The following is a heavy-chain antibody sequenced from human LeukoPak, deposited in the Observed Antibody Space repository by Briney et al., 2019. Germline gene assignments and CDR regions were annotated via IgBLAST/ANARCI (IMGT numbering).Heavy chain of an antibody. Sequence: ASETLSLTCTVSGGSISSSSYYWSWVRQPPGKGLEYIGYIYYSGSTNYNPSLKSRVTISVDTSKNQFSLKLRSVTAADTAVYYCARDSASTGYMNAFDIWGQGTMVTVSS. V-gene: IGHV4-61*01. CDR1: GGSISSSSYY. CDR3: ARDSASTGYMNAFDI. D-gene: IGHD3-22*01. J-gene: IGHJ3*02. CDR2: IYYSGST.